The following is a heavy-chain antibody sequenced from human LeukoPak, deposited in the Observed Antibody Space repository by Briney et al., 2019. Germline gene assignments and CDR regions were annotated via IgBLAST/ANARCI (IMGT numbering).Heavy chain of an antibody. Sequence: SETLSLTCTVSGDSIRTYYWSWIRQPPGKGLEWIGYIYYSESTNYNPSLKSRVTISVDTSKNQFSLKLSSVTAADTAVYYCARRNAFDIWGQGTMVTVSS. CDR3: ARRNAFDI. CDR1: GDSIRTYY. J-gene: IGHJ3*02. V-gene: IGHV4-59*08. CDR2: IYYSEST.